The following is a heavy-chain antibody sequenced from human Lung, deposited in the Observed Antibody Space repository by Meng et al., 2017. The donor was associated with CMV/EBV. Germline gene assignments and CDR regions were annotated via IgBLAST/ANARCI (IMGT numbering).Heavy chain of an antibody. J-gene: IGHJ6*02. D-gene: IGHD1-1*01. CDR1: GYTFTGYY. Sequence: SXXVSXXALGYTFTGYYVHWLRRAPGQGLEWMGWINPITGATKYAQKFQGRVTMTRDTSISTAYMDLSRLTSDDAAIYYCGRVVASAQLPPLDVWGQGTTVTVSS. CDR3: GRVVASAQLPPLDV. CDR2: INPITGAT. V-gene: IGHV1-2*02.